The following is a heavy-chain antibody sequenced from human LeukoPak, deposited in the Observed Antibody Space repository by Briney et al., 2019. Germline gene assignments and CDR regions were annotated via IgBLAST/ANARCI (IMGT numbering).Heavy chain of an antibody. CDR1: GGSISSYY. Sequence: SETLSLTCAVSGGSISSYYWRWIRQPPGKGLEWIGYIYYSGSTNYNPSLKSRVTISVDTSKNQFSLKLSSVTAADTAVYYCARVQGSYGWLDYWGQGTLVSVSS. V-gene: IGHV4-59*01. J-gene: IGHJ4*02. CDR3: ARVQGSYGWLDY. D-gene: IGHD5-24*01. CDR2: IYYSGST.